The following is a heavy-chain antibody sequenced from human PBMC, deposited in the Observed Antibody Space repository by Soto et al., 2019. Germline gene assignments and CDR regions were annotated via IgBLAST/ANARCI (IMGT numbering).Heavy chain of an antibody. J-gene: IGHJ4*02. CDR2: INPGNGNT. D-gene: IGHD3-10*01. CDR3: ARVRMLWYGELSH. Sequence: QVQLVQSGAEVKKPGASVKISRKTSGYTFMTYALHWVRQAPGQRPEWMGWINPGNGNTEYSQKLQGRVTITRDTSARTVFMEVANMTSEDTAVYYCARVRMLWYGELSHWGQGTQVIVSA. CDR1: GYTFMTYA. V-gene: IGHV1-3*01.